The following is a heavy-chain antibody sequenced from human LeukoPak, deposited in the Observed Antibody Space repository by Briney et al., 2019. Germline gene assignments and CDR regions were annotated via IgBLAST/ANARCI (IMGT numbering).Heavy chain of an antibody. Sequence: SETLSLTCTVSGGSISSSSFYWGWIRQPPGKGLEWIGSIYYSGSTYYNPSLKSRVTISVDTSKNQFSLNLNSVTAADTALYYCARHGGSSGWYHFDYWGQGTLVTVSP. CDR2: IYYSGST. V-gene: IGHV4-39*01. J-gene: IGHJ4*02. D-gene: IGHD6-13*01. CDR1: GGSISSSSFY. CDR3: ARHGGSSGWYHFDY.